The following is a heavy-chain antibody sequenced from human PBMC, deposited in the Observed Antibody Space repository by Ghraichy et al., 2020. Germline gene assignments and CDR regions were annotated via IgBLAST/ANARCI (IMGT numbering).Heavy chain of an antibody. CDR3: ARSRFGVFIIGFDY. V-gene: IGHV1-69*13. J-gene: IGHJ4*02. D-gene: IGHD3-3*01. Sequence: SXKVSCKASGGTFSSYAISWVRQAPGQGLEWMGGIIPIFGTANYAQKFQGRVTITADESTSTAYMELSSLRSEDTAVYYCARSRFGVFIIGFDYWGQGTLVTXSS. CDR1: GGTFSSYA. CDR2: IIPIFGTA.